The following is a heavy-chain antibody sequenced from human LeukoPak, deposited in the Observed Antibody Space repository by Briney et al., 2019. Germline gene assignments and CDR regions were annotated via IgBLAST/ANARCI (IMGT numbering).Heavy chain of an antibody. J-gene: IGHJ4*02. CDR2: IYYSGST. V-gene: IGHV4-59*08. D-gene: IGHD3-3*01. Sequence: SETLSLTCAVYGGSFSGYYWSWIRQPPGKGLEWIGYIYYSGSTNYNPSLKSRVTISVDTSKNQFSLKLSSVTAADTAVYYCARSGGDFWSGYANPVDYWGQGTLVTVSS. CDR3: ARSGGDFWSGYANPVDY. CDR1: GGSFSGYY.